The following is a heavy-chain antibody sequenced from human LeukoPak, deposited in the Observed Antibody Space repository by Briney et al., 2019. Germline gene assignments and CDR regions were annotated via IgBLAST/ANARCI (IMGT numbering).Heavy chain of an antibody. V-gene: IGHV3-30*02. CDR3: AKETMSGYYMFDY. CDR1: GFTFSSYG. Sequence: PGGSLRLSCAASGFTFSSYGMHWVRQAPGKGLEWVAFIRYDGSTKYYADSVKGRFTISRDNSKNTPYLKMNSLRAEGTAVYYCAKETMSGYYMFDYWGQGTLVTVSS. D-gene: IGHD3-3*01. J-gene: IGHJ4*02. CDR2: IRYDGSTK.